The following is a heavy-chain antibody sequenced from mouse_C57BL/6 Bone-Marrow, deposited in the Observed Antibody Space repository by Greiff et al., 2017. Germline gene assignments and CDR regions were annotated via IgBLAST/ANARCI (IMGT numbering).Heavy chain of an antibody. CDR1: GFTFSSYG. CDR3: AREGEEAY. CDR2: ISSGGSYT. Sequence: EVKLVESGGDLVKPGGSLKLSCAASGFTFSSYGMSWVRQTPDKRLEWVATISSGGSYTYYPDSVKGRFTISRDNAKNTLYLQMSSLKSEDTAMYYCAREGEEAYWGQGTLVTVSA. J-gene: IGHJ3*01. V-gene: IGHV5-6*02.